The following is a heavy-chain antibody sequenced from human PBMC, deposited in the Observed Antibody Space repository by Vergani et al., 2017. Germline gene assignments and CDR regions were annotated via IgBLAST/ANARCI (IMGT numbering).Heavy chain of an antibody. J-gene: IGHJ6*02. Sequence: QVQLVQSGAEVKKPGSSVKVSCKASGGTFSSYGISWVRQAPGQGLEWMGWISAYNGNTNYAQKLQGRVTMTTDTSTSTAYMELRSLRSDDTAVYYCARDYEVRGPYYYGMDVWGQGTTVTVSS. CDR1: GGTFSSYG. CDR3: ARDYEVRGPYYYGMDV. D-gene: IGHD3-10*02. V-gene: IGHV1-18*01. CDR2: ISAYNGNT.